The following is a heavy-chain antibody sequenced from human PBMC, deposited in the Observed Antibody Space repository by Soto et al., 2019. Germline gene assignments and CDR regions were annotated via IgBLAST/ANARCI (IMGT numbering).Heavy chain of an antibody. Sequence: PSETLSLTCTVSGGSISSGGYYWSWIRQHPGKGLEWIGYIYYSGSTYYNPSLKSRVTISLDTSKNQFSLKLSSVTAADTAVYYCAFSGNDPVRPGFDDWGQGTLVTVSS. CDR1: GGSISSGGYY. V-gene: IGHV4-31*03. CDR3: AFSGNDPVRPGFDD. D-gene: IGHD5-12*01. J-gene: IGHJ4*02. CDR2: IYYSGST.